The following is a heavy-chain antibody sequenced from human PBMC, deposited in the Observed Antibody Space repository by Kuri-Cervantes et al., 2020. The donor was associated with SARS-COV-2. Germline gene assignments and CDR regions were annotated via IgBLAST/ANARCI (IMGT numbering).Heavy chain of an antibody. CDR1: GFTFSSYG. V-gene: IGHV3-7*01. D-gene: IGHD2-2*01. CDR3: ARVIPAAILLTGSGSNWFDP. J-gene: IGHJ5*02. Sequence: WGSLRLSCAASGFTFSSYGMHWVRQAPGKGLEWVANIKKDGSEKYYVDSVKGRFTISRDNAKNSLYLQMNSLRAEDTAVYYCARVIPAAILLTGSGSNWFDPWGQGTLVTVSS. CDR2: IKKDGSEK.